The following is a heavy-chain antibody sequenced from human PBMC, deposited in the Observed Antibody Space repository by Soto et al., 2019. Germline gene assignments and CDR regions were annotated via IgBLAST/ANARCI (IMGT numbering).Heavy chain of an antibody. CDR3: ARVSDYYDSSGYPVDP. D-gene: IGHD3-22*01. CDR1: GFTFSDYY. V-gene: IGHV3-11*01. J-gene: IGHJ5*02. CDR2: ISSSGSTI. Sequence: PGGALRLSCGASGFTFSDYYMSWIRQAPGKGLEWVSYISSSGSTIYYADSVKGRFTISRDNAKNSLYLQMNSLRAEDTAVYYCARVSDYYDSSGYPVDPWGQGTLVTVSS.